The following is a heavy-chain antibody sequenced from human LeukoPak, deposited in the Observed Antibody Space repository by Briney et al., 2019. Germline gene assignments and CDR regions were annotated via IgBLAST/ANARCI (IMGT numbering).Heavy chain of an antibody. V-gene: IGHV4-4*07. D-gene: IGHD6-13*01. J-gene: IGHJ5*02. CDR2: IYTSGST. Sequence: PSETLSLTCTVSGGSISSYYRSWIRQPAGKGLEWIGRIYTSGSTNYNPSLKSRVTMSVDTSKNQFSLKLSSVTAADTAVYYCARSSRQQLVRVNRFDPWGQGTLVTVSS. CDR1: GGSISSYY. CDR3: ARSSRQQLVRVNRFDP.